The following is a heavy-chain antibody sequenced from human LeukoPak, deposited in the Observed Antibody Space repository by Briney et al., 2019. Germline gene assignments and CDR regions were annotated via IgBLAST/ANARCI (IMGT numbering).Heavy chain of an antibody. CDR2: IYHSGST. Sequence: PSETLSLTCAVSGGSISSSNWWSWVRQPPGKGPEWIGEIYHSGSTNYNPTLKSRVTISVDKSKNQFSLRLSSVTAADTAVYYCARFGSLWLGGDYWGQGTLVTVSS. CDR3: ARFGSLWLGGDY. CDR1: GGSISSSNW. D-gene: IGHD3-10*01. J-gene: IGHJ4*02. V-gene: IGHV4-4*02.